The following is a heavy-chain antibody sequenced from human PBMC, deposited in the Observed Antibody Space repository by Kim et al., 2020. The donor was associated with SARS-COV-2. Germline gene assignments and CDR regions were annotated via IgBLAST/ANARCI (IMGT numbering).Heavy chain of an antibody. J-gene: IGHJ6*02. V-gene: IGHV3-43*01. D-gene: IGHD3-9*01. CDR3: AKDMAPYYDILTGYSTMDV. Sequence: RFTISRDNSKNSLYLQMNSLRTEDTALYYCAKDMAPYYDILTGYSTMDVWGQGTTVTVSS.